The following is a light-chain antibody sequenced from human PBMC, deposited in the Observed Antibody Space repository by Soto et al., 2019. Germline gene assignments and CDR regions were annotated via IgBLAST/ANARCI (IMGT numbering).Light chain of an antibody. Sequence: DVVMTQSPLSLPVTPGQPASISCRSSQSLVHSDGNTYLNWFQQRPGQSPRRLIYKVSNRDSGVPDRFSGSGSGTDFTLKISRVEAEDVGVYSCVQGTHWPLWTFGQGTKVEIK. CDR2: KVS. CDR3: VQGTHWPLWT. V-gene: IGKV2-30*02. CDR1: QSLVHSDGNTY. J-gene: IGKJ1*01.